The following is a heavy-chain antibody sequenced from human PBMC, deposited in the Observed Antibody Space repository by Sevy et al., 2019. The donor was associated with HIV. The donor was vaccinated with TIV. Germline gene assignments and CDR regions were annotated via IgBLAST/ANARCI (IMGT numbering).Heavy chain of an antibody. Sequence: GGSLRLSCVASGFTFPIYSVLWVRQAPGKGLEWLTLISYDENYKYYADSVKGRFTITRDNSNNILYLQMSSLRVEDTALYFCARVAVEYCTNDCYHRFDHWGLGTLVTVSS. CDR1: GFTFPIYS. CDR2: ISYDENYK. V-gene: IGHV3-30*04. CDR3: ARVAVEYCTNDCYHRFDH. D-gene: IGHD2-8*01. J-gene: IGHJ4*02.